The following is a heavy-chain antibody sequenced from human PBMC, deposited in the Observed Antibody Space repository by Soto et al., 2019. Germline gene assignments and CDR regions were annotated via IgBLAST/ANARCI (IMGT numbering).Heavy chain of an antibody. V-gene: IGHV1-3*01. Sequence: GASVKVSCKASGYTFTSYAMHWVRQAPGQRLEWMGWINAGNGNTKYSQKFQGRVTITRDTSASTAYMELSSLRSEDTAVYYCARGQYSRSLLDWSDPWGPGXLVTVYS. CDR1: GYTFTSYA. CDR3: ARGQYSRSLLDWSDP. CDR2: INAGNGNT. D-gene: IGHD6-6*01. J-gene: IGHJ5*02.